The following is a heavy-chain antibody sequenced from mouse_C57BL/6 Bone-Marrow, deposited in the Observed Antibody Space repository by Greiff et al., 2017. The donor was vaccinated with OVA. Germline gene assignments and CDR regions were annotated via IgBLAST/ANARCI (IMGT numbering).Heavy chain of an antibody. J-gene: IGHJ3*01. Sequence: VQLQQSGAELVRPGASVKLSCKASGYTFTDYYINWVKQRPGQGLEWIARIYPGSGNTYYNEKFKGKATLTAEKSSSTAYMQLSSLTSEDSAVYICARGVTGAYWGQGTLVTVSA. D-gene: IGHD2-2*01. CDR2: IYPGSGNT. V-gene: IGHV1-76*01. CDR3: ARGVTGAY. CDR1: GYTFTDYY.